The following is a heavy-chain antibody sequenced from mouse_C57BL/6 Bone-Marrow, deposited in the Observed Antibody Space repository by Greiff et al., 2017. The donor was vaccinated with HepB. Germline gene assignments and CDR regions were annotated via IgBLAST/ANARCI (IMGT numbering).Heavy chain of an antibody. CDR1: GYTFTSYG. CDR2: IYPRSGNT. CDR3: ARKSSGYDYAMDY. J-gene: IGHJ4*01. V-gene: IGHV1-81*01. Sequence: VKLQESGAELARPGASVKLSCKASGYTFTSYGISWVKQRTGQGLEWIGEIYPRSGNTYYNEKFKGKATMTADKSSSTAYLELRSLTSEDSAFYFCARKSSGYDYAMDYWGQGTSVTVSS. D-gene: IGHD3-2*02.